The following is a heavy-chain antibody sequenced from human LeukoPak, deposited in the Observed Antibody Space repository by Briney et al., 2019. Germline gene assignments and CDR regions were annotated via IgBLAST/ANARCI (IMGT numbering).Heavy chain of an antibody. D-gene: IGHD4-17*01. CDR2: MYNSGST. Sequence: SETLSLTCTVSGGFISGSYWSWIRQPPGKGLEWIAYMYNSGSTNYNPSLKSRVTISIDTSKNQFSLKLSSLTAADTAIYYCARGIESYGDYGYWGQGILVTVSS. J-gene: IGHJ4*02. CDR3: ARGIESYGDYGY. CDR1: GGFISGSY. V-gene: IGHV4-59*01.